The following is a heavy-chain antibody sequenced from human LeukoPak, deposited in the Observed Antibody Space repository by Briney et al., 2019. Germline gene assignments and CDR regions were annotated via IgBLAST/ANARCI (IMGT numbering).Heavy chain of an antibody. CDR3: ARDPSEYYDILTGPNWFDP. J-gene: IGHJ5*02. Sequence: GGSLRLSCAASGFTFSSYWMSWVRQAPGKGLKWVANIKQDGSEKYYVDSVKGRFTISRDNAKNSLYLQMNSLRAEDTAVYYCARDPSEYYDILTGPNWFDPWGQGTLVTVSS. CDR2: IKQDGSEK. V-gene: IGHV3-7*01. D-gene: IGHD3-9*01. CDR1: GFTFSSYW.